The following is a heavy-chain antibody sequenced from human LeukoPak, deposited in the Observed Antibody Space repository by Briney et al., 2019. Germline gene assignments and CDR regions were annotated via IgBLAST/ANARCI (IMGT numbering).Heavy chain of an antibody. CDR1: GGSISSSNW. Sequence: PSGTLSLTCAVSGGSISSSNWWSWVRQPLGKGLEWIGEIYHSGSTNYNPSLKSRVTISVDKSKNHFSLNLSSVTAADTAMYYCARDIGSSTPRGDFWGQGTLVTVSS. CDR2: IYHSGST. J-gene: IGHJ4*02. V-gene: IGHV4-4*02. CDR3: ARDIGSSTPRGDF. D-gene: IGHD2-15*01.